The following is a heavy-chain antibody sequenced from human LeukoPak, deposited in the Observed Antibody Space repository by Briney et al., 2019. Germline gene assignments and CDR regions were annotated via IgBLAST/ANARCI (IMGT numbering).Heavy chain of an antibody. D-gene: IGHD2-15*01. CDR1: GLTCCSYE. Sequence: GGSLRLSCGASGLTCCSYEMNGGRRAPGRGREGVSYIISSSRTIYYTDSVKGQFTTSRDNAQNSLYLQLNRLRAEDTAVYHCARLGYVAGTEYNYYGMDVWGQGTTVTVSS. V-gene: IGHV3-48*03. CDR2: IISSSRTI. J-gene: IGHJ6*02. CDR3: ARLGYVAGTEYNYYGMDV.